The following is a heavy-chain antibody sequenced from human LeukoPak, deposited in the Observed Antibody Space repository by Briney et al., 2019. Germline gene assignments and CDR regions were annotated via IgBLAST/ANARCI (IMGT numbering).Heavy chain of an antibody. CDR2: IYYSGST. Sequence: PSETLSLTCTVSGGSISSYYWSWIRQPPGKGLEWIGYIYYSGSTNYNPSLKSRVTISVDTSKNQFSLKLSSVTAADTAVYYCARDAYYRDGYSLVSYYYYYMDVWGKGTTVTVSS. CDR3: ARDAYYRDGYSLVSYYYYYMDV. V-gene: IGHV4-59*01. CDR1: GGSISSYY. D-gene: IGHD5-24*01. J-gene: IGHJ6*03.